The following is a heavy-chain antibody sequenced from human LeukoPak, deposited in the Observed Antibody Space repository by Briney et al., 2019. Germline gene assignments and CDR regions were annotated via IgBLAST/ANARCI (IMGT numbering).Heavy chain of an antibody. J-gene: IGHJ4*02. CDR3: AKAWETGGFFDY. Sequence: GGSLRLSCAASGFTVSSNYMSWVRQAPGKGLEWVSVIYSGGSTYYADSVKGRFTISRDNSKSTLYIQMNSLRAEDTAVYYCAKAWETGGFFDYWGQGTLVPVSS. CDR2: IYSGGST. V-gene: IGHV3-53*01. D-gene: IGHD7-27*01. CDR1: GFTVSSNY.